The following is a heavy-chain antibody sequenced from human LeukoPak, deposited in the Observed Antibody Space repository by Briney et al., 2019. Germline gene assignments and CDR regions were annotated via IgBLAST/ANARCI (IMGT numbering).Heavy chain of an antibody. V-gene: IGHV3-7*01. J-gene: IGHJ6*02. CDR2: IRQDGSET. D-gene: IGHD2-15*01. CDR1: GFILSNYW. Sequence: GGSLRLRCSTSGFILSNYWMTWVRQTPGKGLGWVANIRQDGSETYYVDSVKGRFTISRDNATNSLYLQMKRLRAEDTAVYYCARTPKVSQYGMDVWGQGTTVTVSS. CDR3: ARTPKVSQYGMDV.